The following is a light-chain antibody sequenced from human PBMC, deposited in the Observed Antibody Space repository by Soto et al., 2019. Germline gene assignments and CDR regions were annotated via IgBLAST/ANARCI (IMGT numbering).Light chain of an antibody. J-gene: IGLJ1*01. CDR1: SSNIGNNA. CDR3: AAWDDSLNGYV. CDR2: YDD. Sequence: QSVLTQPPSVSEAPRQRVTISCSGSSSNIGNNAVNWYQQLPGKAPKLLIYYDDLLPSGVSDRFSGSKSGTSASLAISGLQSEDEADYYCAAWDDSLNGYVFGTGPKLTV. V-gene: IGLV1-36*01.